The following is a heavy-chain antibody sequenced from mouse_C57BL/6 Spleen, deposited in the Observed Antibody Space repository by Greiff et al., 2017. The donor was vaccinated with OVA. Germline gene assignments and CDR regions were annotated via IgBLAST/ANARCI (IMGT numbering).Heavy chain of an antibody. V-gene: IGHV3-6*01. J-gene: IGHJ1*03. D-gene: IGHD2-4*01. Sequence: EVQLQESGPGLVKPSQSLSLTCSVTGYSITSGYYWNWIRHFPGNKLEWMGYISYDGSNNYNPSLKNRISITRDTSKNKFFLKLNSVTTEDTATYDCASIYYDYDDVWYFDVWGTGTTVTVSS. CDR2: ISYDGSN. CDR3: ASIYYDYDDVWYFDV. CDR1: GYSITSGYY.